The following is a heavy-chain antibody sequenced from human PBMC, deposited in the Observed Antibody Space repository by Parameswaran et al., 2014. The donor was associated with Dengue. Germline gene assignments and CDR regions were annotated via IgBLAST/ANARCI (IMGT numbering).Heavy chain of an antibody. Sequence: RWIRQAPGKGLEWIGEINHSGSTNYNPSLKSRVTISVDTSKNQFSLKLSSVTAADTAVYYCGRKVLWFRELSDSWGYFDYWGQGTLVTVSS. J-gene: IGHJ4*02. V-gene: IGHV4-34*01. CDR2: INHSGST. CDR3: GRKVLWFRELSDSWGYFDY. D-gene: IGHD3-10*01.